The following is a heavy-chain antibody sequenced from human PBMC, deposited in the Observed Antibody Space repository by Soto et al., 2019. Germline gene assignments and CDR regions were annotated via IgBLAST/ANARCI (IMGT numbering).Heavy chain of an antibody. Sequence: QVHLVESGGGVVQPGTSLIPSCAASGFTFTNNSMHWFRQAPGKGMEWVSVISKDGDKKYYADSVKGRFTISRDHSKNTLYMQMNSLRPEDTAVHYCAREWSVANPGYWSQGTQVTVSS. J-gene: IGHJ4*02. CDR3: AREWSVANPGY. CDR2: ISKDGDKK. D-gene: IGHD5-12*01. V-gene: IGHV3-30-3*01. CDR1: GFTFTNNS.